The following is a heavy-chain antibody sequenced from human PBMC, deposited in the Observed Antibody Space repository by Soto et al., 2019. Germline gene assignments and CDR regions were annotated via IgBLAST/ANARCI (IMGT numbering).Heavy chain of an antibody. Sequence: ASVKVSCKASGYTSTSYGISWVRQAPGQGLEWMGWISAYNGNTNYAQKLQGRVTMTTDTSTSTAYMELRSLRSDDTAVYYCASSDYYDSSGYTFDYWGQGTLVTVSS. CDR1: GYTSTSYG. J-gene: IGHJ4*02. V-gene: IGHV1-18*01. CDR3: ASSDYYDSSGYTFDY. D-gene: IGHD3-22*01. CDR2: ISAYNGNT.